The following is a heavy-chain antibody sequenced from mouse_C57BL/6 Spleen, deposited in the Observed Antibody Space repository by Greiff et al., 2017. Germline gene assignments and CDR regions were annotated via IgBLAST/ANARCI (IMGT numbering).Heavy chain of an antibody. CDR3: ARGSRLTGDWYCDV. V-gene: IGHV1-54*01. J-gene: IGHJ1*03. CDR1: GYAFTNYL. D-gene: IGHD4-1*01. Sequence: QVQLQQSGAELVRPGTSVKVSCKASGYAFTNYLIEWVKQRPGQGLEWIGVINPGSGGTNYNEKFKGKATLTADKSSSTAYMQLSSLTSEDSAVYVCARGSRLTGDWYCDVWGTGTTFTVSS. CDR2: INPGSGGT.